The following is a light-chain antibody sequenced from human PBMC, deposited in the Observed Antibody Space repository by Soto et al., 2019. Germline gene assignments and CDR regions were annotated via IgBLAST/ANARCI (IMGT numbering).Light chain of an antibody. J-gene: IGLJ3*02. Sequence: QSALTQAASVSGSPGQSITISCTGTSSDLGDFNYVSWYQQHPGKAPKVMIFEVSNRPSGVSNRFSGSKSGNTASLTISGLQPDDEADYYCSSHTTSNTLVFGGGTKLTVL. CDR1: SSDLGDFNY. CDR2: EVS. CDR3: SSHTTSNTLV. V-gene: IGLV2-14*01.